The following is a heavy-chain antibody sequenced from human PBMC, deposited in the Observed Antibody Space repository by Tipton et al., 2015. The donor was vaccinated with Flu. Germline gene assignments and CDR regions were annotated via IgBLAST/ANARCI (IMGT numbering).Heavy chain of an antibody. Sequence: LRLSCTVSGGSISSSSYHWGWIRQPPGKGLEWIGSIYYSGSTYDNPSLKSRVIISADTSKNQFSLRLSSVTAADTAVYYCARLRATSWYGDYWGQGTLVTVSS. CDR2: IYYSGST. CDR1: GGSISSSSYH. V-gene: IGHV4-39*01. J-gene: IGHJ4*02. CDR3: ARLRATSWYGDY. D-gene: IGHD6-13*01.